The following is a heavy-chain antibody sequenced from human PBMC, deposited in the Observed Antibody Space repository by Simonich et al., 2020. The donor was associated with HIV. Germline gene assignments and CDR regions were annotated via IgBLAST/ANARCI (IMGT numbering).Heavy chain of an antibody. V-gene: IGHV3-23*01. Sequence: GGGLVQPGGSLRLSCTASGFTFSNCAMSWVRQAPGKGLEWVSAISGSGGSTYYADSVKGRFTISRDNSKNTLYLQMNSLRAEDTAVYYCARDGAATHYYYYYMDVWGKGTTVTVSS. D-gene: IGHD6-13*01. CDR3: ARDGAATHYYYYYMDV. CDR1: GFTFSNCA. J-gene: IGHJ6*03. CDR2: ISGSGGST.